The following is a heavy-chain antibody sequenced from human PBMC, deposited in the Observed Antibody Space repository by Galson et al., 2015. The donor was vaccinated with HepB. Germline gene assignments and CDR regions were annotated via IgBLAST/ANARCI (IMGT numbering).Heavy chain of an antibody. Sequence: LSLTCAVYGGSFSGYYWSWIRQPPGKGLEWIGEINHSGSTNYNPSLKSRVTISVDTSKNQFSLKLSSVTAADTAVYYCARGWLVLLDYWGQGTLVTVSS. J-gene: IGHJ4*02. CDR2: INHSGST. D-gene: IGHD6-19*01. V-gene: IGHV4-34*01. CDR1: GGSFSGYY. CDR3: ARGWLVLLDY.